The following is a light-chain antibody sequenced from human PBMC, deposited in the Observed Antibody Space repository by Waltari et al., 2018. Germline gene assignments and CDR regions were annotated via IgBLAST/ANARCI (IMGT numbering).Light chain of an antibody. V-gene: IGLV2-23*02. Sequence: QSALTQPAPVSGSPTQSLTISCTGTSTAVGRYTLVSWYQQHPARPPKLMIFDVNKRPSGISNRFSGSKSGNTASLTISGLQAEDEADYYCCSYAGSSTFVFGGGTKLTVL. CDR1: STAVGRYTL. CDR2: DVN. J-gene: IGLJ2*01. CDR3: CSYAGSSTFV.